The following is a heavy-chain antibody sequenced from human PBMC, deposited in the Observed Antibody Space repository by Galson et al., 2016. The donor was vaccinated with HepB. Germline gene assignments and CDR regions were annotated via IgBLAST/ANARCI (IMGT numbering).Heavy chain of an antibody. Sequence: ETLSLTCPVSGGSIRGYYWKWIRQPAGGTLEWIGRIHSSGSITYNPSLSSRVFMSVDTSKSQFSLNLTSVTAADTAMYYCARLTGRVIAWGQGTLVTVPS. D-gene: IGHD3-16*02. CDR3: ARLTGRVIA. CDR2: IHSSGSI. V-gene: IGHV4-4*07. CDR1: GGSIRGYY. J-gene: IGHJ1*01.